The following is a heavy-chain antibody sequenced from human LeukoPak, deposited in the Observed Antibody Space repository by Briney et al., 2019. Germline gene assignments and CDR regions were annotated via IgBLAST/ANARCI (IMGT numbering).Heavy chain of an antibody. CDR3: ARDNSGDNGLHFDY. J-gene: IGHJ4*02. Sequence: ASVKVSCKASGYTFTVYYMHWVRQAPGQGLEWMGRINPNSGGTNYAQKFQGRVTMTRDTSISTAYMELSRLRSDDTAVYYCARDNSGDNGLHFDYWGQGTLVTVSS. V-gene: IGHV1-2*06. CDR2: INPNSGGT. CDR1: GYTFTVYY. D-gene: IGHD2-8*01.